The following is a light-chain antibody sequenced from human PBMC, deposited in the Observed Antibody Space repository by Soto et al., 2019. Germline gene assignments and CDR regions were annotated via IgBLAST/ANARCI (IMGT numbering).Light chain of an antibody. V-gene: IGKV1-5*01. Sequence: IRMTQSPSSLSASLCDRFTRTCRSGHPISNYLNWYQHRPGKAPKFLIYDASTLESGVPSRFRGSGYGTEFTLTISSLQPDDFATYYCQQYSSYLWTFGQGTKVDIK. CDR3: QQYSSYLWT. CDR1: HPISNY. J-gene: IGKJ1*01. CDR2: DAS.